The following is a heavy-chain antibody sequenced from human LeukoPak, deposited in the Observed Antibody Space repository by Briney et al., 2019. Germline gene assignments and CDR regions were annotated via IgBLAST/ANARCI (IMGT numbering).Heavy chain of an antibody. CDR3: ARDRSRAMY. CDR1: GFMFSSFW. J-gene: IGHJ4*02. Sequence: GGSLRLSCAASGFMFSSFWMSWARQAPGKGLEWVANIKHDGSEKYYVDSVKGRFTISRDNAKNSLYLQMNSLRAEDTAVYYCARDRSRAMYWGQGTPVTVSS. CDR2: IKHDGSEK. V-gene: IGHV3-7*01.